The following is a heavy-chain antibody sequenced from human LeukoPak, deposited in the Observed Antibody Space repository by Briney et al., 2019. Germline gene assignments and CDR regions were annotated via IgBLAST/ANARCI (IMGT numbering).Heavy chain of an antibody. Sequence: GGSLRLSCEASGFTFSKYWMHWVRQAPGKGLMWVSQISTDGSQTFYADSGKGRFTISRDNAKNTLFLQMDSLRPEDTAVYYCVRSLRSADFWGQGTLVTVSS. J-gene: IGHJ4*02. CDR1: GFTFSKYW. V-gene: IGHV3-74*01. CDR2: ISTDGSQT. CDR3: VRSLRSADF.